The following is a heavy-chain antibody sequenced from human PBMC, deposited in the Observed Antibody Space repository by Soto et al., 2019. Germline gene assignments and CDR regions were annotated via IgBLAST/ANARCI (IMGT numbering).Heavy chain of an antibody. Sequence: PSETLSLTCAVSGYSISSGYYWGWIRQPPGKGLEWIGSIYHSGSTYYNPSLKSRVTISVDTSKNQFSLKLSSVTAADTAVYYCAREGGYYYDSSGYKHFDYWGQGTLVTVSS. CDR1: GYSISSGYY. V-gene: IGHV4-38-2*02. J-gene: IGHJ4*02. CDR3: AREGGYYYDSSGYKHFDY. D-gene: IGHD3-22*01. CDR2: IYHSGST.